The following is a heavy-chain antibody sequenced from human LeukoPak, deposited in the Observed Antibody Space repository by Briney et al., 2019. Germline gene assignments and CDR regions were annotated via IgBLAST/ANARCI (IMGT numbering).Heavy chain of an antibody. J-gene: IGHJ6*02. Sequence: GGSLRLSCAASGFTVSSNYMSWVRQAPGKGLEWVAVIYSGGSKYYADSVKGRFTISRDNSKHTLYLQMNSLRAEDTAVYYCARVDSCSGGSCYSYYYYYYGMDVWGQGTTVTVSS. CDR2: IYSGGSK. CDR1: GFTVSSNY. CDR3: ARVDSCSGGSCYSYYYYYYGMDV. V-gene: IGHV3-66*01. D-gene: IGHD2-15*01.